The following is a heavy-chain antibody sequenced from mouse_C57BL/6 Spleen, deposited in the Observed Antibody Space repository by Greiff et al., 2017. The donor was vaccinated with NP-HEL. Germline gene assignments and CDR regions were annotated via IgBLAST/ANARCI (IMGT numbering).Heavy chain of an antibody. J-gene: IGHJ4*01. CDR1: GYTFTSYW. V-gene: IGHV1-74*01. CDR3: AMRGYSLYFAMDY. CDR2: IHPSDGGP. Sequence: QVQLQQPGAELVKPGASVKVSCKASGYTFTSYWMHWVKQRPGQGLEWIGSIHPSDGGPNYNQKFKGKATLTVDKSSSTAYMQLSSLTSAVSAVYYCAMRGYSLYFAMDYWGQGTSVTVSS. D-gene: IGHD1-1*01.